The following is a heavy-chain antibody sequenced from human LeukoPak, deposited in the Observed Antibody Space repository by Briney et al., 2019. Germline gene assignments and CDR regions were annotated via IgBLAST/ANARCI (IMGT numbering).Heavy chain of an antibody. Sequence: PGGSLRLSCAASGFTFSSYAMSWVRQAPGKGLEWVSAISGSGGSTYYADSAKGRFTISRDNSKNTPYLQMNSLRAEDTAVYYCAKDKKGRLEYFDYWGQGTLVTVSS. CDR2: ISGSGGST. V-gene: IGHV3-23*01. D-gene: IGHD2-15*01. CDR1: GFTFSSYA. J-gene: IGHJ4*02. CDR3: AKDKKGRLEYFDY.